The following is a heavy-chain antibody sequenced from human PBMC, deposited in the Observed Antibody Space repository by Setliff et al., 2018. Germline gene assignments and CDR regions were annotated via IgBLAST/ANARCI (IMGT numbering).Heavy chain of an antibody. Sequence: GVLRLSCAASGFTFSRYWMSWVRQAPGKGLEWVGFIRSKAYGGTTEYAASVKGRFTISRDDSKSIAYLQMNSLKTEDTAVYYCTREASVDFWSGYPYYYYMDVWGKGTTVTVSS. V-gene: IGHV3-49*04. CDR3: TREASVDFWSGYPYYYYMDV. CDR2: IRSKAYGGTT. D-gene: IGHD3-3*01. J-gene: IGHJ6*03. CDR1: GFTFSRYW.